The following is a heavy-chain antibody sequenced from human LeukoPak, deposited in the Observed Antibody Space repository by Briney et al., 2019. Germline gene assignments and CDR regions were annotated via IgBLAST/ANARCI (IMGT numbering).Heavy chain of an antibody. Sequence: GGSLRLSCAAARFTFSSYAMSWVRQAPGKGLEWVSAISGSGGSTYYADSVRGRFTIPRDNSKNTLYLQMNSLRAEDTAVYYCAKDHRYSSSWSESFDYWGQGTLVTVSS. CDR3: AKDHRYSSSWSESFDY. CDR1: RFTFSSYA. CDR2: ISGSGGST. V-gene: IGHV3-23*01. D-gene: IGHD6-13*01. J-gene: IGHJ4*02.